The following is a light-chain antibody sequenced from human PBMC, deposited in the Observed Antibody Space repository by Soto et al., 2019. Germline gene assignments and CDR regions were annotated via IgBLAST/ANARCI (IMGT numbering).Light chain of an antibody. J-gene: IGLJ1*01. CDR3: CSYTSSSTPWV. V-gene: IGLV2-14*03. CDR2: DVS. CDR1: SSDVGGYNY. Sequence: QLALTQPASVSGPPGRSIPLSCPGTSSDVGGYNYVSWYQQHPGKAPKLMIYDVSDRPSGISNRFSASKSGNTASLTISGLQAEDEADYYCCSYTSSSTPWVFGTGTKVTVL.